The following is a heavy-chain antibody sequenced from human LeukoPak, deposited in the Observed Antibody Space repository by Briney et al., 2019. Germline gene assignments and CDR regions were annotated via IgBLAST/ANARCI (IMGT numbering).Heavy chain of an antibody. V-gene: IGHV3-7*01. CDR2: MSPDGSAI. CDR1: GFSFSASW. J-gene: IGHJ3*02. Sequence: GGSLRLSCTASGFSFSASWMSWVRQLPGKGLEWLADMSPDGSAIGYVDSVKGRFTVSRDNAKNSLYLQMDGLRAEDTAVYYCARGPLNGALDIWGQGTLVTVSS. CDR3: ARGPLNGALDI.